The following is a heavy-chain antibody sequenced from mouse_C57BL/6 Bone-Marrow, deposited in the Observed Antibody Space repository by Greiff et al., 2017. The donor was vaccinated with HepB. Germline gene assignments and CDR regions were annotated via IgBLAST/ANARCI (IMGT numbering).Heavy chain of an antibody. Sequence: EVKLQESGAELVRPGSSVKMSCKTSGYTFTSYGINWVKQRPGQGLEWIGYIYIGNGYTEYNGKFKGKATLTSDTSSSTAYMQLSSLTSEDSAIYFCARYGNYDAMDYWGQGTSVTVSS. CDR1: GYTFTSYG. J-gene: IGHJ4*01. CDR3: ARYGNYDAMDY. V-gene: IGHV1-58*01. D-gene: IGHD2-1*01. CDR2: IYIGNGYT.